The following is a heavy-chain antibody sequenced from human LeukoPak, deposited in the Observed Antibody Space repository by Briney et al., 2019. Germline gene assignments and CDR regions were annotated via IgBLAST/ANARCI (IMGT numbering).Heavy chain of an antibody. CDR1: GFSLSSSGVG. CDR2: IYWDDDK. CDR3: AHRRYLYGSWNFGSFDY. Sequence: SGPTLVNPTQTLTLTCTFSGFSLSSSGVGVGWVRQPPGEALEWLALIYWDDDKRYSPSLRSRLTITKDTSKNQVVLTMINVDPVDTATYYCAHRRYLYGSWNFGSFDYWGQGTLVTVSS. D-gene: IGHD6-19*01. J-gene: IGHJ4*02. V-gene: IGHV2-5*02.